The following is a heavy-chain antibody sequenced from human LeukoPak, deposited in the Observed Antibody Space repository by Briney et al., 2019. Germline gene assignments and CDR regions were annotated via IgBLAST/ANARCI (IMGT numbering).Heavy chain of an antibody. J-gene: IGHJ4*02. CDR2: ISGSGGST. CDR3: AKGLGNYYDSSGYYDYFDH. D-gene: IGHD3-22*01. CDR1: GFTFSSYA. Sequence: GGSLRLSCAASGFTFSSYAMSWVRQAPGKGLEWVSAISGSGGSTYYADSVKGRFTISRDNSKNTLYLQMNSLRAEDTAVYYCAKGLGNYYDSSGYYDYFDHWGQGTLVTVSS. V-gene: IGHV3-23*01.